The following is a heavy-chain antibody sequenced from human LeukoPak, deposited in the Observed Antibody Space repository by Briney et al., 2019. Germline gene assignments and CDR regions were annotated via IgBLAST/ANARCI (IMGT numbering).Heavy chain of an antibody. CDR2: IYFGGST. D-gene: IGHD6-19*01. CDR3: ARGYTSGWSPALDI. V-gene: IGHV4-59*01. CDR1: GGSISSYY. J-gene: IGHJ3*02. Sequence: KTSETLSLTCTVSGGSISSYYWTWIRQPPGKGLEWIGYIYFGGSTNYNPSLKNRVTFSVDTSKNQFSLNLSSVTAADTAVYYCARGYTSGWSPALDIWGQGTMVTVSS.